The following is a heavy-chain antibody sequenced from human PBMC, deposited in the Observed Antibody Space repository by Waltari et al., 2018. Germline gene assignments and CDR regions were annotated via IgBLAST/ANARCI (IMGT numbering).Heavy chain of an antibody. CDR2: VDPEEGET. CDR1: GYTFTDYY. CDR3: ATDRLMVYNYYYMDV. Sequence: EVQLVQSGAEVKKPGATVKISCKVSGYTFTDYYMHWVQQAPGKGLEGMGRVDPEEGETIYAVQYEGRVTITADTSTDTAYMELSSMRSEDTAVYYCATDRLMVYNYYYMDVWSKGTTVTVSS. J-gene: IGHJ6*03. V-gene: IGHV1-69-2*01. D-gene: IGHD2-8*01.